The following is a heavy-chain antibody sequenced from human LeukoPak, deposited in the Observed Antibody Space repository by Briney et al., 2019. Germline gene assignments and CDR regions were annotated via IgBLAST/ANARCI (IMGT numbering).Heavy chain of an antibody. CDR1: GFTLSGYA. Sequence: GGSLRLSCAASGFTLSGYAMSWVRQAPGKGLEYVSLISGSGGSTYYADSVKGRFTISRDNSKNTLYLQMNSLRVEDTAVYYCAKGRGAGAAGESYFDYWGQGTLVTVSS. J-gene: IGHJ4*02. CDR3: AKGRGAGAAGESYFDY. V-gene: IGHV3-23*01. CDR2: ISGSGGST. D-gene: IGHD6-13*01.